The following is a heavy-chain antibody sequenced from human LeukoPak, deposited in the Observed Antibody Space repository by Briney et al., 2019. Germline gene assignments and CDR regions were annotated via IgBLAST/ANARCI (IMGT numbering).Heavy chain of an antibody. D-gene: IGHD3-10*01. Sequence: GGSLRLSCAASGFTFSTYAMHWVRQAPGKGLEYVSGISSNGGSTYYGNSVKGRVSISRDNSKNTLYLQMGSLRAEDMAVYYCARVSGSGSYFEYWGQGTPVTVSS. CDR2: ISSNGGST. CDR3: ARVSGSGSYFEY. V-gene: IGHV3-64*01. J-gene: IGHJ4*02. CDR1: GFTFSTYA.